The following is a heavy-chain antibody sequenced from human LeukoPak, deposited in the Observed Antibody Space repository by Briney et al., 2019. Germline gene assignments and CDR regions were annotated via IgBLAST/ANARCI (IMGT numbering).Heavy chain of an antibody. J-gene: IGHJ4*02. CDR3: ARRGSGSRGDFDY. V-gene: IGHV4-39*01. D-gene: IGHD2-15*01. CDR1: GGSISASSYY. Sequence: PSETLSLTCTVSGGSISASSYYWGWIRQAPGKGLEWIATIYYSGTTYYNPSLKSRVTISVDTSRNQFSLNLRSVTAADTAVYHCARRGSGSRGDFDYWGQGTLVTVSS. CDR2: IYYSGTT.